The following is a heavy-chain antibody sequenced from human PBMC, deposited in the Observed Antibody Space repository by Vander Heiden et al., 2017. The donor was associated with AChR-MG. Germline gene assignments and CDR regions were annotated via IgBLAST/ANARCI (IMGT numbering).Heavy chain of an antibody. CDR1: GYTFTSYD. J-gene: IGHJ5*02. CDR3: ARGPRRSSSSPPRRVDNWFDP. V-gene: IGHV1-8*01. D-gene: IGHD6-6*01. Sequence: QVQLVQSGAEVKKPGASVKVSCKASGYTFTSYDINWVRQATGQGLEWMGWVNPNSGNTGYAQKFQGRVTMTRNTSISTAYMELSSLRSEDTAVYYCARGPRRSSSSPPRRVDNWFDPWGQGTLVTVSS. CDR2: VNPNSGNT.